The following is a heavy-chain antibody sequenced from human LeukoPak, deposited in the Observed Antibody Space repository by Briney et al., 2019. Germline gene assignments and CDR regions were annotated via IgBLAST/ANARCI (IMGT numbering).Heavy chain of an antibody. CDR2: VHDTGGT. D-gene: IGHD5-12*01. CDR1: GGSISGSY. J-gene: IGHJ3*02. CDR3: ARSRGVATMAFDI. V-gene: IGHV4-59*08. Sequence: SETLSLTCTVSGGSISGSYWDWIRQSPGKGLEWLGYVHDTGGTNYNSSLKSRVTMSVDTSKNQFSLRLNSVTAADTAVYYCARSRGVATMAFDIWGQGTMVTVSS.